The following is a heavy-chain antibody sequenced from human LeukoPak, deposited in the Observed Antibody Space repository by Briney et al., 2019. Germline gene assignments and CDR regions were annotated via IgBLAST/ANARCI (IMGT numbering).Heavy chain of an antibody. CDR1: GFTFSSHW. D-gene: IGHD5-18*01. CDR3: ARDLSGIAGYTYGRGIDY. V-gene: IGHV3-7*01. CDR2: IKKDGSEK. Sequence: GGSLRLSCAASGFTFSSHWMSWVRQAPGKGLEWVANIKKDGSEKYYVDAVKGRFTISRDNAKTSQYLQMNSLRAEDTAVYYCARDLSGIAGYTYGRGIDYWGQGTLVTVSS. J-gene: IGHJ4*02.